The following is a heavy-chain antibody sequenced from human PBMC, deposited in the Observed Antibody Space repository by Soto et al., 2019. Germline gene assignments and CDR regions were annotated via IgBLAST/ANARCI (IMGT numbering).Heavy chain of an antibody. CDR1: GFTFSNAW. CDR3: TVSTESYYDFWSCYRAGYYYYYYGMDV. D-gene: IGHD3-3*01. V-gene: IGHV3-15*01. CDR2: IKSTNDGGTT. J-gene: IGHJ6*02. Sequence: PGPSLTLSCAASGFTFSNAWMSWVRQAPGKGLEWVGRIKSTNDGGTTDYAAPVKCRFTISRDDSKNTLYLQMNSLKTEDTAVYYCTVSTESYYDFWSCYRAGYYYYYYGMDVWGQGTTLTV.